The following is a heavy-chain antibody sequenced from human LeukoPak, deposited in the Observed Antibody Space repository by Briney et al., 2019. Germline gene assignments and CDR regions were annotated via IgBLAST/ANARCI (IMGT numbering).Heavy chain of an antibody. J-gene: IGHJ3*02. CDR3: AREKAALSAFDI. CDR2: ISSSSSYI. V-gene: IGHV3-21*01. CDR1: GFTFSSYS. Sequence: GGSLRLSCAASGFTFSSYSMNWVPQAPGEGLEWVLSISSSSSYIYYADSVKGRFTISRDKDKNSLYLQMNSLRAEDTAVYFCAREKAALSAFDIWGQGTMVTVCS. D-gene: IGHD2-15*01.